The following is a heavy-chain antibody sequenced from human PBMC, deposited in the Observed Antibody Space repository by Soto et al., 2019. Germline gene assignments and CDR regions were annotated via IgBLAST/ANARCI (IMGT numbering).Heavy chain of an antibody. CDR3: ARGSYSYDSSGYQRGYYFDS. V-gene: IGHV4-31*03. CDR1: GDSISSDDSY. CDR2: IYYSGST. J-gene: IGHJ4*02. Sequence: ASETLSLTCTVSGDSISSDDSYWSWVRHHPGKGLDWIAYIYYSGSTYYNPSLRSRVTISVDTSKSQLSLKLSSVTAADTAVYYCARGSYSYDSSGYQRGYYFDSWGQGTLVTVSS. D-gene: IGHD3-22*01.